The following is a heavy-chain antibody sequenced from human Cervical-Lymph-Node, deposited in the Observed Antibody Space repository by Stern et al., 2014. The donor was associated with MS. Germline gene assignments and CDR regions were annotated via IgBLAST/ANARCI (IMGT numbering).Heavy chain of an antibody. Sequence: QMQLVQSGGGVVQPGRSLTLSCAASGFSLSNSGMHWVRQAPGKGLEWVAVMSFVGGNKKYGDSVKGRFSISRDMANNTLFLQMNSLRPEDTAVYYCMGVGDAMHVWGQGTTV. J-gene: IGHJ6*02. CDR2: MSFVGGNK. CDR1: GFSLSNSG. CDR3: MGVGDAMHV. V-gene: IGHV3-30*03.